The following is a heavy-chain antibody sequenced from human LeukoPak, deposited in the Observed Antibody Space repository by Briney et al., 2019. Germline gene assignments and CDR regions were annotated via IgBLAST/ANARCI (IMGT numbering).Heavy chain of an antibody. D-gene: IGHD2-15*01. V-gene: IGHV1-8*01. CDR3: ARGRMKGSLVYMDV. Sequence: ASVKVSCKASVYTFTSYDINWVRQATGQGLEWMGWMNPNSGNTGYAQKFQGRVTMTRNTSITTAYMELSSLRSEDTAVYYCARGRMKGSLVYMDVWGKGTTVTVSS. J-gene: IGHJ6*03. CDR1: VYTFTSYD. CDR2: MNPNSGNT.